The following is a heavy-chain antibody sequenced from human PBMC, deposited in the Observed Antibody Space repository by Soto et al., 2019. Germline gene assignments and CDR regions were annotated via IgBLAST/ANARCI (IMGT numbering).Heavy chain of an antibody. CDR2: ISSSSSTI. CDR3: ARDGFEDYGDYVGDY. CDR1: GFTFSSYS. Sequence: EVQLVESGGGLVQPGGSLRLSCAASGFTFSSYSMNWVRQAPGKGPEWVSYISSSSSTIYYADSVKGRFTISRDNAKNSLYLQMNSLRDEDTAVYYCARDGFEDYGDYVGDYWGQGTLVTVSS. J-gene: IGHJ4*02. V-gene: IGHV3-48*02. D-gene: IGHD4-17*01.